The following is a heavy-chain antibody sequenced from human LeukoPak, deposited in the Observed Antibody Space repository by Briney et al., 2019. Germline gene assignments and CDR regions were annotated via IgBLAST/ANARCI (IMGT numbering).Heavy chain of an antibody. CDR2: IYYSGST. V-gene: IGHV4-59*08. D-gene: IGHD5-24*01. CDR3: ARHEAMATGSFDY. CDR1: GGSISSYY. Sequence: SETLSPTCTVSGGSISSYYWSWIRQPPGKGLEWIGYIYYSGSTSYNPFLKSRVAISVDTSENQFSLKLSSVTAADTAVYYCARHEAMATGSFDYWGQGTLVTVSS. J-gene: IGHJ4*02.